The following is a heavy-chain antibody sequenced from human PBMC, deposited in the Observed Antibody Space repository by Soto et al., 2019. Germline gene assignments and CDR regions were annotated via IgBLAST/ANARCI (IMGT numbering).Heavy chain of an antibody. J-gene: IGHJ6*02. CDR1: GFTVSSNY. Sequence: LRLSCAASGFTVSSNYMSWVRQAPGKGLEWVSVIYSGGSTYYADSVKGRFTISRDNSKNTLYLQMNSLRAEDTAVYYCARDPLWFGELDDYYYGMDVWGQGTTVTVS. CDR2: IYSGGST. CDR3: ARDPLWFGELDDYYYGMDV. V-gene: IGHV3-53*01. D-gene: IGHD3-10*01.